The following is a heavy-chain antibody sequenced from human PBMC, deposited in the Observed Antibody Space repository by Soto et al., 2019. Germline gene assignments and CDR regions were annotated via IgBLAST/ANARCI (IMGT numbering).Heavy chain of an antibody. D-gene: IGHD3-16*01. J-gene: IGHJ2*01. CDR3: ARPFPFPPPVWGTTRETGWYFDL. Sequence: GGSLRLSCAASGFTFSSYDMTWVRQAPGKGLEWVSTISGSGRRTYYSDSVRGRVTISRDNSRDTLFLEMNSLRAEDRAIYYCARPFPFPPPVWGTTRETGWYFDLWGRGTLVTVSS. V-gene: IGHV3-23*01. CDR2: ISGSGRRT. CDR1: GFTFSSYD.